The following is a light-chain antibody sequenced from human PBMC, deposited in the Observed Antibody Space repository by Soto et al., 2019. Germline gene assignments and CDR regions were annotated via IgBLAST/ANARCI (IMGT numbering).Light chain of an antibody. CDR2: DVS. CDR3: CSYAGSYTFV. CDR1: SSDVGGYNY. Sequence: QSVLTQPRSVSGSPGQSVTISCTGTSSDVGGYNYVSWYQQHPGKAPKLMIYDVSKRPSGVPYRFSGSKSGNTASLTISGLQAEDEADYYCCSYAGSYTFVFRTGTKVTVL. V-gene: IGLV2-11*01. J-gene: IGLJ1*01.